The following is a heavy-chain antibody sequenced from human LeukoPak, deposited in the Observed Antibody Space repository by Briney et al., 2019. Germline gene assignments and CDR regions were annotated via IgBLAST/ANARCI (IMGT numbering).Heavy chain of an antibody. D-gene: IGHD2-2*01. CDR1: GFTFSSYW. CDR3: AREMYCSSTSCYDDAGAVGGMDG. V-gene: IGHV3-7*01. J-gene: IGHJ6*02. CDR2: IKQDGSEK. Sequence: GGSLRLSCAASGFTFSSYWMSWVRQAPGKGLEWVANIKQDGSEKYYVDSVKGRFTISRDNAKNSLYLQMNSLRAEDTAVYYCAREMYCSSTSCYDDAGAVGGMDGWGQGTTVTVS.